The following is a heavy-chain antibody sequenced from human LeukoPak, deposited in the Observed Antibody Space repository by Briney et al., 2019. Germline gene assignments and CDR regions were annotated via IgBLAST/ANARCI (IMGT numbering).Heavy chain of an antibody. V-gene: IGHV3-21*04. CDR2: ISSSSSYI. CDR3: AKDTCSSTSCSDFDY. CDR1: GFTFSSYS. J-gene: IGHJ4*02. D-gene: IGHD2-2*01. Sequence: GGSLRLSCAASGFTFSSYSMNWVRQAPGEGLEWVSSISSSSSYIYYADSVKGRFTISRDNAKNSLYLQMNSLRAEDTALYYCAKDTCSSTSCSDFDYWGQGTLVTVSS.